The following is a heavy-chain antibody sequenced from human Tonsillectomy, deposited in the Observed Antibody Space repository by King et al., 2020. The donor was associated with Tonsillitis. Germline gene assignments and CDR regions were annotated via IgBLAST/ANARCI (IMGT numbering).Heavy chain of an antibody. J-gene: IGHJ3*01. D-gene: IGHD2-15*01. V-gene: IGHV3-21*01. Sequence: VQLVESGGGLVKPGGSLRLACVVSGFSFSEYAMTWVRQSPRRGLEWVSSISATGDYIYYTDSVKGRFTISRDNAKKSLHLEMSSLRVEDTALYYCARCLPGESPPICAVCQDVFDLWGQGTKVTVSS. CDR1: GFSFSEYA. CDR2: ISATGDYI. CDR3: ARCLPGESPPICAVCQDVFDL.